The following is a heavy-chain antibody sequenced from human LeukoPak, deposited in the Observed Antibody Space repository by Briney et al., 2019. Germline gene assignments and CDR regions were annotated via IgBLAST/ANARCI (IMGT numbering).Heavy chain of an antibody. D-gene: IGHD4-11*01. CDR3: ARGTSSYSDYNTFDY. CDR2: ISVYNVKT. V-gene: IGHV1-18*01. J-gene: IGHJ4*02. CDR1: SYTLTNYG. Sequence: GASVKVSCKASSYTLTNYGINWVRQAPGQGLEWMGWISVYNVKTHYAQNLQGRVSMTTDTSTSTAYMELRSLRSDDTAVYYCARGTSSYSDYNTFDYWGQGTLVSVSS.